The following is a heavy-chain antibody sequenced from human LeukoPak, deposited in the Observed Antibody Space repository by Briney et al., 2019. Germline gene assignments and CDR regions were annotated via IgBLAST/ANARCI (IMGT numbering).Heavy chain of an antibody. CDR2: IYYSGST. D-gene: IGHD2-15*01. CDR1: GGSISSSSYY. CDR3: ARQGDNFDY. J-gene: IGHJ4*02. V-gene: IGHV4-39*01. Sequence: SETLSLTCTVSGGSISSSSYYWGWIRQPPGKGLEWIGSIYYSGSTYYNPSLKSRVTISIDTSKNQFSLKLSSVTAADTAVYYCARQGDNFDYWGQGTLVTVSS.